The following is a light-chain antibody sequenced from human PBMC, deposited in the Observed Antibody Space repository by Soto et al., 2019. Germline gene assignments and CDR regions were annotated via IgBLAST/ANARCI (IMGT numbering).Light chain of an antibody. V-gene: IGLV2-14*03. CDR3: SSYTSSSTYV. Sequence: QSALTQPASVSVSPGQSIAISCTGTSSDVGGYNYVSWYKPHPGKAPKLMIYDVSNRPSGVSTRFSGSKPGNTASVTNSALQAEDEVDYYCSSYTSSSTYVFGSGTKATVL. CDR2: DVS. CDR1: SSDVGGYNY. J-gene: IGLJ1*01.